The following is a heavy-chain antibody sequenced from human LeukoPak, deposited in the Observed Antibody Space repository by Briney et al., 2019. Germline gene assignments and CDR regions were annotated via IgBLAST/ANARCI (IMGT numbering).Heavy chain of an antibody. Sequence: NSSETLSLTCAVYGGSFSGYYWSWIRQPPGKGLEWIGEINHSGSTNYNPSLKSRVTISVDTSKNQFSLNLSSVTAADTAVYYCARGLEAFSSGTFDYWGQGTLVTVSS. CDR3: ARGLEAFSSGTFDY. CDR1: GGSFSGYY. D-gene: IGHD6-19*01. V-gene: IGHV4-34*01. CDR2: INHSGST. J-gene: IGHJ4*02.